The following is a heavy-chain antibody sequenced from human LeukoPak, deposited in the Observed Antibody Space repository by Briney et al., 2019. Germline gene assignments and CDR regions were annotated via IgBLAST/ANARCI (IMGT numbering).Heavy chain of an antibody. CDR1: GFTVSSDY. V-gene: IGHV3-66*01. Sequence: GGSLRLSCAASGFTVSSDYMNWVRQAPGKGLEWVSVIYSAGDTYYADSVKGGFTISRDNSKNTLYLQMNGLRAEDTAVYYCVKSYVGTILDSWGQGTLVTVSS. CDR2: IYSAGDT. D-gene: IGHD1-1*01. CDR3: VKSYVGTILDS. J-gene: IGHJ4*02.